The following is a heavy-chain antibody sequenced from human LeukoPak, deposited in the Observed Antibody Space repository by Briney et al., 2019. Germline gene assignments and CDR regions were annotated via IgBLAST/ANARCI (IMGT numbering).Heavy chain of an antibody. D-gene: IGHD6-19*01. J-gene: IGHJ4*02. CDR3: ARGAGWSDTPFDY. Sequence: ASVKVSCKASGGSFSSYAISWVRQAPGQGLEWMGGIIPIFGTANYAQKFQGRVTITADESTSTAYMELSSLRSVDTAVYYCARGAGWSDTPFDYWGQGTLVTVSS. V-gene: IGHV1-69*13. CDR1: GGSFSSYA. CDR2: IIPIFGTA.